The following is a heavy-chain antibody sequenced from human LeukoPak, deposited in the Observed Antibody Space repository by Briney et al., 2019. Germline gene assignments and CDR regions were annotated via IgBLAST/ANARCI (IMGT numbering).Heavy chain of an antibody. CDR3: AKGRVVRGSRSWFDP. V-gene: IGHV3-23*01. J-gene: IGHJ5*02. D-gene: IGHD3-10*01. CDR1: GFTFSSYA. Sequence: GGSLRLSCAASGFTFSSYAMSWVRQAPGKGLEWVSAISGSGGSTYYADSVKGRFTISRDNSKNTLYLQMNSLRAEDTAVYYCAKGRVVRGSRSWFDPWGQGTLVTVSS. CDR2: ISGSGGST.